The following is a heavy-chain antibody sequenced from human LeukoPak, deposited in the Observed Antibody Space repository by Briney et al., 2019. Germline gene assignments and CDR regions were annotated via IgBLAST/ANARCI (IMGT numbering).Heavy chain of an antibody. D-gene: IGHD2-15*01. CDR1: GFTFSDYY. Sequence: GGSLRLSCAASGFTFSDYYMSWIRQAPGKGLEWVSYISSSGSTKYYADSVKGRFTISRDNAKNSLYLQMTSLRAEDTAVYYCARGGYCSGGSCHYYYYGMDVWGQGTTVTVSS. CDR2: ISSSGSTK. J-gene: IGHJ6*02. V-gene: IGHV3-11*04. CDR3: ARGGYCSGGSCHYYYYGMDV.